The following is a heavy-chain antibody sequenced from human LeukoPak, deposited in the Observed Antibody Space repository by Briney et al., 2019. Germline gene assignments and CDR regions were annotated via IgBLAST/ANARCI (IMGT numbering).Heavy chain of an antibody. CDR3: ARIGASHYYFDY. CDR2: ISGSGGST. J-gene: IGHJ4*02. Sequence: GGSLRLSCAASGFTFSSYAMSWVRQAPGKGLEWVSAISGSGGSTYYADSVKGRFTISRDNSKNTLYLQMNSLRAEDTAVYYCARIGASHYYFDYWGQGTLVTVSS. CDR1: GFTFSSYA. V-gene: IGHV3-23*01.